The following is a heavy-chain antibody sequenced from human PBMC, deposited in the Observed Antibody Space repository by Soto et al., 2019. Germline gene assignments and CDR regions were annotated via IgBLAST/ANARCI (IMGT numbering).Heavy chain of an antibody. CDR3: AKDMYSSSWYFYYYAMDV. Sequence: EVQLLESGGGLVQPGGSLRLSCAASGFTFSSYAMSWVRQAPGKGLEWVSAISGSGGSTYYADSVKGRFTISRDNSKNTLFLQMNSLGAEVTAVYYCAKDMYSSSWYFYYYAMDVWGQGTTVTVSS. CDR1: GFTFSSYA. J-gene: IGHJ6*02. CDR2: ISGSGGST. V-gene: IGHV3-23*01. D-gene: IGHD6-13*01.